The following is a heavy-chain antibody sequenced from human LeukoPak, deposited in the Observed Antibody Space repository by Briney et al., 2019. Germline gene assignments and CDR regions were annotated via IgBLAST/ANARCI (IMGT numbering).Heavy chain of an antibody. V-gene: IGHV4-59*08. CDR1: GGSISSYY. Sequence: PSETLSLTCTVSGGSISSYYWSWIRQPPGKGLEWIGYIYYSGSTNYNPSLKSRVTISVDTSKNQFSLKLSSVTAADTAVYYCARHLGYCSSTSCYTSPWFDPWGQGTLVTVSP. CDR3: ARHLGYCSSTSCYTSPWFDP. J-gene: IGHJ5*02. D-gene: IGHD2-2*02. CDR2: IYYSGST.